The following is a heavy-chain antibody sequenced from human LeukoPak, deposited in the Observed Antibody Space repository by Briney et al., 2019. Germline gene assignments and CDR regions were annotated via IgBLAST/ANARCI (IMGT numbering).Heavy chain of an antibody. D-gene: IGHD3-10*01. V-gene: IGHV4-61*02. J-gene: IGHJ5*02. CDR2: IYTSGST. Sequence: PSETLSLTCTVSGGSISSSSYYWSWIRQPAGKGLEWIGRIYTSGSTNYNPSLKSRVTISVDTSKNQFSLKLSSVTAADTAVYYCARDNYYGSNLRGFDPWGQGTLVTVSS. CDR3: ARDNYYGSNLRGFDP. CDR1: GGSISSSSYY.